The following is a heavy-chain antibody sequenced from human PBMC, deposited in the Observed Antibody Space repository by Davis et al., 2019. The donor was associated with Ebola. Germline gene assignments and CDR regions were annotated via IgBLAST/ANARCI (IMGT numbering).Heavy chain of an antibody. CDR1: DYSVGTNF. CDR3: AVGHYSSPNG. Sequence: PGGSLRLSCVASDYSVGTNFLSWVRQAPGKGLEWVSAISNDGRTSYLESVKGRLTISRDNSKNTFYLQMDSLRAEDTAVYYCAVGHYSSPNGWGQGIPVTVSS. CDR2: ISNDGRT. D-gene: IGHD6-13*01. J-gene: IGHJ4*02. V-gene: IGHV3-53*01.